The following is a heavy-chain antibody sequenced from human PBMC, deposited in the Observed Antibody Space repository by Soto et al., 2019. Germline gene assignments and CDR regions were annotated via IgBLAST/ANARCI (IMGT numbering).Heavy chain of an antibody. Sequence: PSETLSLTCTVSGGSISSYYWSWIRQPPGKGLEWIGYIYYSGSTNYNPSLKSRVTISVDTSKNQFSLKLSSVTAADTAVYYCARLYCSGGSCYPYYYYYGMDVWGQGTTVTVSS. CDR1: GGSISSYY. D-gene: IGHD2-15*01. J-gene: IGHJ6*02. V-gene: IGHV4-59*01. CDR2: IYYSGST. CDR3: ARLYCSGGSCYPYYYYYGMDV.